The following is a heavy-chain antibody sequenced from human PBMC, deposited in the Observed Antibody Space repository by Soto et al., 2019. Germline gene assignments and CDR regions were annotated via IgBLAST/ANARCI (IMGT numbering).Heavy chain of an antibody. J-gene: IGHJ4*02. Sequence: PETLSLTCTVSGGSINAFYCSWVRQPAGKGLEWIGRIFSSGSTSFNPSLESRVAMSVDTSKNHFSLNLSSVTAADMAVYYCAREGSYSAYNFAHGIQLWSFDFWGQGALVTVSS. CDR1: GGSINAFY. CDR2: IFSSGST. D-gene: IGHD5-12*01. V-gene: IGHV4-4*07. CDR3: AREGSYSAYNFAHGIQLWSFDF.